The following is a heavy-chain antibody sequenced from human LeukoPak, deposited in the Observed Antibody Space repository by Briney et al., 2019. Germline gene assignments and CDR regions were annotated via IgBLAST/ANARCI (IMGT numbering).Heavy chain of an antibody. CDR3: AKDPSAYYDSSGYTFDY. Sequence: GGSLRLSCAASGFTFDDYAMHWVRQAPGKGLEWVSGISWNSGSIGDADSVKGRFTISRDNAKNSLYLQMNSLRAEDTALYYCAKDPSAYYDSSGYTFDYWGQGTLVTVSS. CDR2: ISWNSGSI. CDR1: GFTFDDYA. V-gene: IGHV3-9*01. D-gene: IGHD3-22*01. J-gene: IGHJ4*02.